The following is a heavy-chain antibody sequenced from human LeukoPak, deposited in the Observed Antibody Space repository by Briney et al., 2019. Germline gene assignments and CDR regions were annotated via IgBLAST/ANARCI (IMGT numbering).Heavy chain of an antibody. CDR1: GGSISSGGHY. Sequence: PSETLSLTCTVSGGSISSGGHYWSWIRQPAGKGLEYLGRIYSTGSTNYNPSLRSRVTISADTSKNHFSLKLSSVTAADTAVYYCARDQTYSGSGIYTYFDYWAREFWSPSPQ. J-gene: IGHJ4*02. V-gene: IGHV4-61*02. CDR2: IYSTGST. CDR3: ARDQTYSGSGIYTYFDY. D-gene: IGHD3-10*01.